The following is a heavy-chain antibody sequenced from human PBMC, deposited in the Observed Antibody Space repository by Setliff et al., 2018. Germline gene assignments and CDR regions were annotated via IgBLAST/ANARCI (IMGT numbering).Heavy chain of an antibody. Sequence: ASVKVSCKASGYTFTTYGVHWVRQAPGQRLEWMGWISAYNGNINYAQKFQGRVTMTTDTYTSTAYMELRSLRSDDTAVYYCARGPPDFVVVPAAAKFDFWGQGTLVTVSS. J-gene: IGHJ4*02. D-gene: IGHD2-2*01. CDR1: GYTFTTYG. CDR2: ISAYNGNI. V-gene: IGHV1-18*01. CDR3: ARGPPDFVVVPAAAKFDF.